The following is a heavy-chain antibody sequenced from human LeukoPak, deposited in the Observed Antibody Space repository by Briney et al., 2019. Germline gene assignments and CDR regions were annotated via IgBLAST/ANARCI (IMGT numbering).Heavy chain of an antibody. Sequence: GGSLRLSCTVSGLTVSSNSMSWVRQAPGKGLEWVSFIYSDNTHYSDSVKGRFTISRDNSKNTLYLQMNSLRAEDTAVYYCARRAGAYSHLYDYWGQGTLVTVSS. CDR3: ARRAGAYSHLYDY. CDR1: GLTVSSNS. CDR2: IYSDNT. D-gene: IGHD4/OR15-4a*01. V-gene: IGHV3-53*01. J-gene: IGHJ4*02.